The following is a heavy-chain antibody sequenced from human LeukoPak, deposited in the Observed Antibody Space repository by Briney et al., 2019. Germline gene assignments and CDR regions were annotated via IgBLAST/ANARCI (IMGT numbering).Heavy chain of an antibody. CDR3: ARTNYYDSSGYRYYYYYYYMDV. CDR1: GYTFTGYY. D-gene: IGHD3-22*01. J-gene: IGHJ6*03. CDR2: INPNSGGT. V-gene: IGHV1-2*02. Sequence: ASVKVSCKASGYTFTGYYMHWVRQAPGQGLEWMGWINPNSGGTNYAQKFQGRVTMTRDTSISTAYMELSRLRSDDTAVYYCARTNYYDSSGYRYYYYYYYMDVWGKGTTVTVSS.